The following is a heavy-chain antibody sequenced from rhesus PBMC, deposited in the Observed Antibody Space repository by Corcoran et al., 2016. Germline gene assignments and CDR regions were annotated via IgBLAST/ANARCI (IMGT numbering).Heavy chain of an antibody. V-gene: IGHV4-169*02. CDR1: GGSISSSY. CDR2: IYGSGSST. CDR3: ARELGDWSPFDY. D-gene: IGHD3-22*01. Sequence: QLQLQESGPGLVKPSETLSVTCAVAGGSISSSYWSWIRQAPGKGLEWIGYIYGSGSSTNYNPSLKSRVTLSVDTSKNQLSLKLSSVTAADTAVYYCARELGDWSPFDYWGQGVLVTVSS. J-gene: IGHJ4*01.